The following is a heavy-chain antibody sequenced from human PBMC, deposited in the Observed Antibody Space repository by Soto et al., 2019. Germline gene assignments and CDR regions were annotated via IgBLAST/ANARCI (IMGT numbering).Heavy chain of an antibody. D-gene: IGHD3-3*02. CDR1: CGSISSSNW. CDR3: ARFGDWAQRGAFFDY. J-gene: IGHJ4*02. CDR2: IYHSGST. V-gene: IGHV4-4*02. Sequence: PSETLSLTCAVSCGSISSSNWWSWVRQPPGKGLEWIGEIYHSGSTNYNPSLKSRVTISVDKSKNQFSLKLSSVTAADTAVYYCARFGDWAQRGAFFDYWGQGTLVTVSS.